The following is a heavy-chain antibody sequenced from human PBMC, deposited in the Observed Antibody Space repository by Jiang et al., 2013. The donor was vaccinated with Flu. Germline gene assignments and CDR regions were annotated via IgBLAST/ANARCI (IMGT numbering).Heavy chain of an antibody. V-gene: IGHV4-38-2*02. J-gene: IGHJ4*02. CDR3: ARNSILATNYFDF. CDR1: DYSIISDYF. D-gene: IGHD5-12*01. CDR2: IHHSGST. Sequence: SLTCTVSDYSIISDYFWGWIRQPPGKRLEWIASIHHSGSTHYNPSLKSRVTMSVDTSKNQFSLKVTSMTAADTAVYHCARNSILATNYFDFWGQGTLVAVSS.